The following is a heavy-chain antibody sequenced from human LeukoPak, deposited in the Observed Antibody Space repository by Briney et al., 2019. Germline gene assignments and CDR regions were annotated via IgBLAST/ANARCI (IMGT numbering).Heavy chain of an antibody. CDR3: ARHSPVADAFDI. J-gene: IGHJ3*02. Sequence: SETLSLTCAVYGGSFSGYYWSWIRQPPGKGLEWIGSIYHSGSTYYNPSLKSRVTISVDTSKNQFSLKLSSVTAADTAVYYCARHSPVADAFDIWGQGTMVTVSS. D-gene: IGHD1-26*01. CDR2: IYHSGST. CDR1: GGSFSGYY. V-gene: IGHV4-34*01.